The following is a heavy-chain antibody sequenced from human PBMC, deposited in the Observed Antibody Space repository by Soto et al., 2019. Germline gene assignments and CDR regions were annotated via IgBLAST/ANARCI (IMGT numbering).Heavy chain of an antibody. CDR1: GDSLSNSRW. D-gene: IGHD6-19*01. CDR3: AYGTGWYRHDV. V-gene: IGHV4-4*02. CDR2: IFHSGGT. Sequence: QVQLQESGPGLVKPSGTLALTCAVSGDSLSNSRWWTWVRQPPGKELEWIGDIFHSGGTNYNPSLKSRVFISVDKSQNELSVKGSSVTAAVTAVYSCAYGTGWYRHDVWGQGTLVTVSS. J-gene: IGHJ3*01.